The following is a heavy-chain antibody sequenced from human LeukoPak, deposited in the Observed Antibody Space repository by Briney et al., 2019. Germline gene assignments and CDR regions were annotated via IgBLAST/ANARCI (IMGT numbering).Heavy chain of an antibody. D-gene: IGHD6-13*01. CDR3: AGQQLVLRAFDI. Sequence: GGSLRLSCAASGFTFSDYYMSWIRQAPGKGLEWVSYISSSGSTIYYADSVKGRFTISRDNAKNSLYLQMNSLRAEDTAVYYCAGQQLVLRAFDIWGQGTMVTVSS. J-gene: IGHJ3*02. V-gene: IGHV3-11*04. CDR2: ISSSGSTI. CDR1: GFTFSDYY.